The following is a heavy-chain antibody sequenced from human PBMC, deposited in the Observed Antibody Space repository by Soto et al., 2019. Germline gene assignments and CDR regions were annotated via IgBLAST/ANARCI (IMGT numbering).Heavy chain of an antibody. D-gene: IGHD3-22*01. V-gene: IGHV4-30-4*01. Sequence: TLSLTCTVSGGSISSGDYYWSWIRHPPGKGLEWIGYIYYSGSTYYNPSLKSRVTISVDTSKNQFSLKLSSVTAADTAVYYCARTMIVVVSTGNWFDPWGQGTLVTVSS. CDR1: GGSISSGDYY. J-gene: IGHJ5*02. CDR2: IYYSGST. CDR3: ARTMIVVVSTGNWFDP.